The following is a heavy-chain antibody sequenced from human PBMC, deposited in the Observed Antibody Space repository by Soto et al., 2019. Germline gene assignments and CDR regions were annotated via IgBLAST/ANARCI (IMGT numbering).Heavy chain of an antibody. D-gene: IGHD3-10*01. CDR2: ISSSGSTI. CDR3: ARDQYYYGSGSYPYYYYGMDV. J-gene: IGHJ6*02. Sequence: QVQLVESGGGLVKPGGSLRLSCAASGFTFSDYYMSWIRQAPGKGLEWVSYISSSGSTIYYADSVKGRFTISRDNAKNSLYLQMTSLSAEDTAVYYCARDQYYYGSGSYPYYYYGMDVWAQGTTVTVSS. V-gene: IGHV3-11*01. CDR1: GFTFSDYY.